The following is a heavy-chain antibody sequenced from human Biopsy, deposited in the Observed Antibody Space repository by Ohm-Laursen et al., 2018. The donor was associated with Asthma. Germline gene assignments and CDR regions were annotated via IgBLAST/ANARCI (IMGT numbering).Heavy chain of an antibody. V-gene: IGHV7-4-1*02. CDR2: INTDTGNP. D-gene: IGHD3-16*01. CDR1: GYTVTRYA. CDR3: ARMISYYDEMRDPFFDY. Sequence: ASVKVSCKSSGYTVTRYAINWVRQAPGQGLEWMGWINTDTGNPTYAQGFTGRFVFSLDTSVNTAHLQISSLKAEDTAVYFCARMISYYDEMRDPFFDYWGQGTLVTVSS. J-gene: IGHJ4*02.